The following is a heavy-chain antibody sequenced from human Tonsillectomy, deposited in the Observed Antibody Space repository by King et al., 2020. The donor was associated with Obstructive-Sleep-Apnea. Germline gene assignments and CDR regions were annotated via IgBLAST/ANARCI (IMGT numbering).Heavy chain of an antibody. Sequence: VQLQESGPGLVKPSETLSLTCTVSGGSISSGGYYWSWIRQHPGKGLEWIGYIYYSGSTYYNPSLKSRVTISVDTSKNQFSLKLSPVTAADTAVYYCARCQGSDYYYGMDVWGQGTTVTVSS. J-gene: IGHJ6*02. D-gene: IGHD6-6*01. V-gene: IGHV4-31*03. CDR2: IYYSGST. CDR3: ARCQGSDYYYGMDV. CDR1: GGSISSGGYY.